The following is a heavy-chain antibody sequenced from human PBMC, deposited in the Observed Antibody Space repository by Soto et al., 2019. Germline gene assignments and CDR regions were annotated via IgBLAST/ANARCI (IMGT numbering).Heavy chain of an antibody. J-gene: IGHJ6*02. V-gene: IGHV3-23*01. CDR3: AKDRPYYDFRSGLPPSYYYYGMDV. CDR2: ISGSGGST. D-gene: IGHD3-3*01. CDR1: GFTFSSYA. Sequence: GGSLRLSCAASGFTFSSYAMSWVRQAPGKGLEWVSAISGSGGSTYYADSVKGRFTISRDNSKNTLYLQMNSLRAEDTAVYYCAKDRPYYDFRSGLPPSYYYYGMDVWGQGTTVTVSS.